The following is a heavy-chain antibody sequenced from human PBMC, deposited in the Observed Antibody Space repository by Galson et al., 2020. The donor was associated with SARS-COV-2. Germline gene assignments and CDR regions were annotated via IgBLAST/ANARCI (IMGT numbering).Heavy chain of an antibody. CDR3: VRIAGPTGELDS. V-gene: IGHV3-33*01. Sequence: GGSLRLSCEGSGFTFSTYGMHWVRQAPGLGLERLAVIWIEGSNKYYADSVKGRFTISRDNSKNTLSLQMNSMGAEDTAVYYCVRIAGPTGELDSWGQGTLVGVSS. CDR2: IWIEGSNK. J-gene: IGHJ4*02. CDR1: GFTFSTYG. D-gene: IGHD3-16*01.